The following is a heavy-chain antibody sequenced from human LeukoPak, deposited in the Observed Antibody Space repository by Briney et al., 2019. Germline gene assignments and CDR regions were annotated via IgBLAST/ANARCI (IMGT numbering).Heavy chain of an antibody. Sequence: ASVKVSCKASGYTFTSYGISWVRQAPGQGLEWMGWMNPNSGNTGYAQKFQGRVTITRNTSISTAYMELSSLRSEDTAVYYCARVGGNSGSYYYGYWGQGTLVTVSS. D-gene: IGHD1-26*01. CDR3: ARVGGNSGSYYYGY. CDR2: MNPNSGNT. J-gene: IGHJ4*02. CDR1: GYTFTSYG. V-gene: IGHV1-8*03.